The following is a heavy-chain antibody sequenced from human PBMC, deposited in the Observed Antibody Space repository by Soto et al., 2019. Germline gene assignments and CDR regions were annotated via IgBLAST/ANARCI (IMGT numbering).Heavy chain of an antibody. Sequence: PGGSLRLSCAASGFTFSSNAMSWVRQAPGKGLEWVSVISGSGGSTYYADSVKGRFTISRDNSKNTLYLQMNSLRAEDTAVYYCAHTYDFWSGWDGMDVWGQGTTVTVSS. D-gene: IGHD3-3*01. J-gene: IGHJ6*02. CDR3: AHTYDFWSGWDGMDV. V-gene: IGHV3-23*01. CDR1: GFTFSSNA. CDR2: ISGSGGST.